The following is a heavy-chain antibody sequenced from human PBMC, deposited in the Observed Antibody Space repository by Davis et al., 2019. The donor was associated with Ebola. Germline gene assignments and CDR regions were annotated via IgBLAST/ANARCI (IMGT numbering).Heavy chain of an antibody. CDR2: INSDGSST. CDR1: GFTFSSYW. J-gene: IGHJ4*01. V-gene: IGHV3-74*01. Sequence: HTGGSLRLSCAASGFTFSSYWMHWVRQAPGKGLVWVSRINSDGSSTSYADSVKGRFTISRDNAKSSLSLQMSSLRAEDTAIYYCATSEPSGLFPEYWGHGTPLTVSS. CDR3: ATSEPSGLFPEY. D-gene: IGHD3-22*01.